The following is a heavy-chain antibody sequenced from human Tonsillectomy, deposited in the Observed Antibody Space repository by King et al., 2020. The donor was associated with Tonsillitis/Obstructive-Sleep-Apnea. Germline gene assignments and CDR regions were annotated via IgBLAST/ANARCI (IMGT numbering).Heavy chain of an antibody. J-gene: IGHJ4*02. V-gene: IGHV3-33*01. CDR2: IWYDGSNK. CDR3: VRGMQWAEPYFDY. CDR1: GFTFSNYG. D-gene: IGHD1-14*01. Sequence: VQLVESGGGVVQPGTSLRLSCAASGFTFSNYGMHWVRQAPGKGLEWVAVIWYDGSNKYYADSVKGRFPISRDNSKNTLYLQMNSLRAEDTAVYYCVRGMQWAEPYFDYWGQGTLVTVSS.